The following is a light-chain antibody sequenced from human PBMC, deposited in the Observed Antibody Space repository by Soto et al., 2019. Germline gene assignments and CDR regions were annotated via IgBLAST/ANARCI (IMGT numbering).Light chain of an antibody. CDR1: QSISSW. CDR3: QQYNSYPWT. Sequence: DIQMTQSPSTLSASVGDRVTITCRASQSISSWLAWYQQKPGKAPNLLIYQASSLQSGVPSRFSGSGFGTEFTLTISSLQPXXFATYYCQQYNSYPWTFGQGTKVEIK. CDR2: QAS. J-gene: IGKJ1*01. V-gene: IGKV1-5*03.